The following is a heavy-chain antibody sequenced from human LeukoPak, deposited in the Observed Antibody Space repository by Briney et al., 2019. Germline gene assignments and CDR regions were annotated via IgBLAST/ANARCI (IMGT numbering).Heavy chain of an antibody. V-gene: IGHV4-30-2*01. J-gene: IGHJ4*02. CDR1: GGSISSGGYS. Sequence: PSETLSLTCAVSGGSISSGGYSWSWIRQPPGKGLEWIGYIYDSGSTYYNPSLKSRVTISVDRSKNQFSLKLSSVTAADTAVYYCARGDPYFDYWGQGTLVTVSS. CDR2: IYDSGST. CDR3: ARGDPYFDY.